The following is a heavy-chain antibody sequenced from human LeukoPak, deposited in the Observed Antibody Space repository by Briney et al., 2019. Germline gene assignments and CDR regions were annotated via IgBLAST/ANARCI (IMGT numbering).Heavy chain of an antibody. V-gene: IGHV3-21*01. Sequence: PGGSLRLSCAASGFTFSSYNMNWVRQAPGKGLEWVSSISSSSSYIYYADSVKGRFTFSRDNAKNSLYLQMNSLRAEDTAVYYCARPSHSSGSYFDYWGQGTLVTVSS. CDR1: GFTFSSYN. D-gene: IGHD3-10*01. CDR3: ARPSHSSGSYFDY. CDR2: ISSSSSYI. J-gene: IGHJ4*02.